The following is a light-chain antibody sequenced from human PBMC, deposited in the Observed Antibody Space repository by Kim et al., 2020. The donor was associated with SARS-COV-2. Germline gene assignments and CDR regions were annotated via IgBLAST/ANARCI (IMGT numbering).Light chain of an antibody. J-gene: IGKJ4*01. CDR1: QSVSSY. V-gene: IGKV3-11*01. CDR2: DAS. CDR3: QQRSNWPRT. Sequence: EIVLTQSPATLSLSPGERATLSCRASQSVSSYLAWYQQKPGQAPRLLIYDASNRATGIPARFSGSGSGTDFSLTISSLEPEDFALYYCQQRSNWPRTFGGGTKLEI.